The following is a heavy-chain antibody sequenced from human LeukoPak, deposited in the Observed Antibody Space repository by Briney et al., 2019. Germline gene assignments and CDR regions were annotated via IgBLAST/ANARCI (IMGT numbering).Heavy chain of an antibody. CDR2: IYYSGST. CDR1: GGSISSSSYY. J-gene: IGHJ6*03. D-gene: IGHD2-15*01. CDR3: ARQSNCSGGSCYSYYYYYMDV. Sequence: SETLSLTCTVSGGSISSSSYYWGWIRQPPGKGLEWIGSIYYSGSTYYNPSLKSRVTISVDTSKNQFSLKLSSVTAADTAVYYCARQSNCSGGSCYSYYYYYMDVWGKGTTDTVSS. V-gene: IGHV4-39*01.